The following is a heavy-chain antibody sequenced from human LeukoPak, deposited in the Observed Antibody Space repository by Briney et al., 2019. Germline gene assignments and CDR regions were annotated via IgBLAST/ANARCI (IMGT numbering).Heavy chain of an antibody. D-gene: IGHD1-26*01. CDR3: ARRTWEVLDAFDI. CDR1: GYTFTDYY. V-gene: IGHV7-4-1*02. CDR2: INTNTGNP. J-gene: IGHJ3*02. Sequence: VASVKVSCKASGYTFTDYYIHWVRQAPGQGLEWMGWINTNTGNPTYAQGFTGRFVFSLDTSVSTAYLQISSLKAEDTAVYYCARRTWEVLDAFDIWGQGTMVTVSS.